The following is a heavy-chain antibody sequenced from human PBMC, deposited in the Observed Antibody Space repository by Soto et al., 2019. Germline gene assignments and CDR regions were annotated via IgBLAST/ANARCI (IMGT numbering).Heavy chain of an antibody. D-gene: IGHD3-22*01. V-gene: IGHV3-21*01. CDR3: SRGHSYDSSGYPRGYYSYGMEV. J-gene: IGHJ6*02. Sequence: GGSLRLSCVASGFTFSCYSMNWVRQSPGNRLEWVSSISSTSSYIYYADSVKGRFTISRDNAKNSLYLQMNSLRDEDTAVYYCSRGHSYDSSGYPRGYYSYGMEVWGQGT. CDR2: ISSTSSYI. CDR1: GFTFSCYS.